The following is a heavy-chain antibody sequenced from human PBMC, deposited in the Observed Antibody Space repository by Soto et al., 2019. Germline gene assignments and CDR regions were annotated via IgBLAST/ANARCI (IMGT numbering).Heavy chain of an antibody. CDR2: IDPSGTTT. CDR1: GFTFRTYW. Sequence: EVQLVESGGGLVQPGGSLRLSCAASGFTFRTYWMHWVRQAPGKGLVWVSRIDPSGTTTNYADSVKGRSTISRDNAKDTLYLQMDSLRAEDTAVYFCARDNWNSHWGQGTLVTVSS. CDR3: ARDNWNSH. D-gene: IGHD1-7*01. J-gene: IGHJ4*02. V-gene: IGHV3-74*01.